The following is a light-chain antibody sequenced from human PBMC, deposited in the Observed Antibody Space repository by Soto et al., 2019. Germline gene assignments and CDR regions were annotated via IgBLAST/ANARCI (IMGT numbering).Light chain of an antibody. V-gene: IGKV3-20*01. CDR1: QSVTRGF. Sequence: EIVLTQSPGTLSLSPGERATLSCRASQSVTRGFLAWYQQKPGQAPRLLIYGASSRATGIPDRFSGSGSGTDFTLTISRLEPEDFALYYCQQHGSSPYTFGQGTKLEI. CDR2: GAS. J-gene: IGKJ2*01. CDR3: QQHGSSPYT.